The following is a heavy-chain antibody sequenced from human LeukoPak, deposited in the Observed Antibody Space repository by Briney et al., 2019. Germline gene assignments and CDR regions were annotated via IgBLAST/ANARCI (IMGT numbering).Heavy chain of an antibody. J-gene: IGHJ3*01. D-gene: IGHD2-2*01. CDR3: ARVYRNSTSCSFDAFDV. CDR1: GFTFSSYA. Sequence: GGSLRRSCSASGFTFSSYAMHWVRQAPGQGLEWMGIINPSGGSTSYALNFQGRVTMTRDTSTSTVYMELSSLSSDDTAVYYCARVYRNSTSCSFDAFDVWGQGTMVTVSS. V-gene: IGHV1-46*01. CDR2: INPSGGST.